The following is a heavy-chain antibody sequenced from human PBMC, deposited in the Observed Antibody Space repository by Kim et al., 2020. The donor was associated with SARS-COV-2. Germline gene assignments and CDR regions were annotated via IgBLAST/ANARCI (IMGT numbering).Heavy chain of an antibody. D-gene: IGHD3-9*01. CDR3: AREFDNYYYYYGMDV. V-gene: IGHV3-66*01. J-gene: IGHJ6*02. Sequence: DSVKGRFTISRDNSKNTLCLQMNSLRAEDTAVYYCAREFDNYYYYYGMDVWGQGTTVTVSS.